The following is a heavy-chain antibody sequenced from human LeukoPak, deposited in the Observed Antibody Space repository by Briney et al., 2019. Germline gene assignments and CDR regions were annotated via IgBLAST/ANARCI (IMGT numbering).Heavy chain of an antibody. Sequence: ASVKVSCKASGYTFTSYGISWVRQATGQGLEWMGWMNPNSGNTGYAQKFQGRVTMTRNTSISTAYMELSSLRSEDTAVYYCAREGGLWFGELYFDYWGQGTLVTVSS. CDR2: MNPNSGNT. V-gene: IGHV1-8*02. CDR1: GYTFTSYG. J-gene: IGHJ4*02. CDR3: AREGGLWFGELYFDY. D-gene: IGHD3-10*01.